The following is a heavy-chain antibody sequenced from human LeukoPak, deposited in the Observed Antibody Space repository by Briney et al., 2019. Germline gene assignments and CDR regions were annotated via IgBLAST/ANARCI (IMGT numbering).Heavy chain of an antibody. CDR2: ISSSSSTI. D-gene: IGHD3-9*01. CDR1: GFTFSSYS. CDR3: AKTHYDILTGYCNR. J-gene: IGHJ4*02. Sequence: PGGSLRLSCAASGFTFSSYSMNWVRQAPGKGLEGVSYISSSSSTIYYADSVKGRFTISRDNSKNTLYLQMNSLRAEDTAVYYCAKTHYDILTGYCNRWGQGTLVTVSS. V-gene: IGHV3-48*01.